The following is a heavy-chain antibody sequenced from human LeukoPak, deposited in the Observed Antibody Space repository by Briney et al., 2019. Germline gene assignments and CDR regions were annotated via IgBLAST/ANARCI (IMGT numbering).Heavy chain of an antibody. CDR2: IYYSGRT. Sequence: PSETLSLTCTVSGGSISSTSYYWGWIRQPPGKGLEWIGSIYYSGRTYYNPSLKSRVTISVDTSKNQFSLKLSSVTAADTAVYYCARGHYYDSSGSYNWFDPWGQGTLVTVSS. J-gene: IGHJ5*02. CDR1: GGSISSTSYY. CDR3: ARGHYYDSSGSYNWFDP. D-gene: IGHD3-22*01. V-gene: IGHV4-39*01.